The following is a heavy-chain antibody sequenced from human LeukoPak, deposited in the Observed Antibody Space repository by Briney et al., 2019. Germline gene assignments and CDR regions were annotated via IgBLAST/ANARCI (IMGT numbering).Heavy chain of an antibody. CDR1: GFTFNRFW. D-gene: IGHD5-24*01. J-gene: IGHJ3*02. CDR3: TRDYGMAGSTNAFDI. CDR2: INSFGTNT. V-gene: IGHV3-74*03. Sequence: GRSLRLSCAASGFTFNRFWRHWVRQVPGKGLEWVSRINSFGTNTTYADSVRGRLTTSRDNAKDTVFLQMNSLRPDDTAVYYCTRDYGMAGSTNAFDIWGQGTMVTVSS.